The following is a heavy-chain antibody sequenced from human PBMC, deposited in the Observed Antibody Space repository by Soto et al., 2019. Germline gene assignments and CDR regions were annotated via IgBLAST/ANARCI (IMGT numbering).Heavy chain of an antibody. J-gene: IGHJ5*02. Sequence: GGSLRLSCAASGFTFSSYAMSWVRQAPGKGLEWVSAISGSGGSTYYADSVKGRFTISRDNSKNTLYLQMNSLRAEDTAVYYCVKDALSCSVGSCYLPFDPWGQGTLVTVSS. CDR1: GFTFSSYA. CDR2: ISGSGGST. D-gene: IGHD2-15*01. CDR3: VKDALSCSVGSCYLPFDP. V-gene: IGHV3-23*01.